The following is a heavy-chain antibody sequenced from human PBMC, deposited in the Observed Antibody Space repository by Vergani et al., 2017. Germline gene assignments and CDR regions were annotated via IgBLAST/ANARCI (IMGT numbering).Heavy chain of an antibody. CDR3: ARKGDGYTFDY. D-gene: IGHD5-24*01. Sequence: QVQLQESGPGLVKPSETLSLTCTVSGYSVSSSNWWAWIRQPPGKGLEWIGYIHYSGDSYYNPSLKSRVTMSVDTPKNQFSLKLSSVTAVDTAVFYCARKGDGYTFDYWGQGTLVTVSS. J-gene: IGHJ4*02. CDR2: IHYSGDS. CDR1: GYSVSSSNW. V-gene: IGHV4-28*01.